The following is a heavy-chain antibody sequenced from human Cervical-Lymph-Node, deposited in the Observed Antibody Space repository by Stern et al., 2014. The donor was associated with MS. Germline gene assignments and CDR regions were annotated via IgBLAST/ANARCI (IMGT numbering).Heavy chain of an antibody. CDR3: ARHCAKREQCAFDY. CDR2: IYPGDSDT. J-gene: IGHJ4*02. Sequence: DQLVQSGAEVKKPGESLKISCKGSGYSFTNYWIGWVRQMPGKGLERMGIIYPGDSDTKYSPSFQGQVTISADKSIRTASLQWSSLKASDTAMYYCARHCAKREQCAFDYWGQGTLVTVSS. V-gene: IGHV5-51*01. D-gene: IGHD6-19*01. CDR1: GYSFTNYW.